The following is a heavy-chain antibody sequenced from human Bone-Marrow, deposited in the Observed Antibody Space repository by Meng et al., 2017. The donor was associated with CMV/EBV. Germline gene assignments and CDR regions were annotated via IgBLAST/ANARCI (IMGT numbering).Heavy chain of an antibody. CDR1: GFTVSSNY. D-gene: IGHD2-21*01. CDR2: IYSGGST. CDR3: ASLWDAFDI. J-gene: IGHJ3*02. V-gene: IGHV3-53*01. Sequence: GESLKISCTVSGFTVSSNYMNWVRRAPGKGLEWVSVIYSGGSTYYADSVKGRFTISRDNAKNSLYLQMNSLRAEDTAVYYCASLWDAFDIWGQGTMVTVSS.